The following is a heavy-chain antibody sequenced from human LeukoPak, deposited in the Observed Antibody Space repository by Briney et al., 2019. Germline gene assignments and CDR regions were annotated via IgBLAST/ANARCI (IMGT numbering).Heavy chain of an antibody. J-gene: IGHJ4*02. CDR1: GGSFSGYY. Sequence: SETLSLTCAVYGGSFSGYYLSWIRQPPGKGLEWIGEINHSGSTNYNPSLKSRVTISVDTSKNQFSLKLSSVTAADTAVYYCARDPAVGGFDYWGQGTLVTVSS. CDR2: INHSGST. D-gene: IGHD3-16*01. V-gene: IGHV4-34*01. CDR3: ARDPAVGGFDY.